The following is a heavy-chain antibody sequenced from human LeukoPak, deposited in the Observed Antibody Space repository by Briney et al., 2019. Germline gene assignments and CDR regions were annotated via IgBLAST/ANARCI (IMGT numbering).Heavy chain of an antibody. CDR3: AKDLRYYYGSGRDYGMDV. J-gene: IGHJ6*02. V-gene: IGHV1-69*13. D-gene: IGHD3-10*01. CDR2: IIPIFGTA. CDR1: GGTFSSYA. Sequence: SVKVSCKASGGTFSSYAISWVRQAPGQGLEWMGGIIPIFGTANYAQKFQGRVTITADESTSTAYMELSSLRSEDTAVYYCAKDLRYYYGSGRDYGMDVWGQGTTVTVSS.